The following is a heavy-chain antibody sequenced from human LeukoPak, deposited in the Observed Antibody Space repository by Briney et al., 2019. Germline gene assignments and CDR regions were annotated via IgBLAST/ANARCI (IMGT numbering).Heavy chain of an antibody. V-gene: IGHV3-21*01. CDR2: ITTSSTYI. CDR3: ARGKYSSGWFDY. Sequence: PRGSLRLSCAASGFTLSSYSMSWVRQAPGRGVEWVSSITTSSTYISYADSVKGRFTIPRDNAKNSLYLQMNSQRAEDTAVYYCARGKYSSGWFDYWGEGALVAVCS. D-gene: IGHD6-19*01. CDR1: GFTLSSYS. J-gene: IGHJ4*02.